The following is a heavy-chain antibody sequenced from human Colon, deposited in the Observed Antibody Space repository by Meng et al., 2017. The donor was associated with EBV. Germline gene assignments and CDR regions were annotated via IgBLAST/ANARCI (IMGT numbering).Heavy chain of an antibody. CDR2: ISDNGGST. J-gene: IGHJ5*02. D-gene: IGHD4-17*01. CDR1: GFTFSNYA. CDR3: APRKDYGAP. V-gene: IGHV3-23*01. Sequence: GELWVVGGGLVMPGGSLGLSCTAFGFTFSNYASSWVRQAPGKGLEWVSSISDNGGSTYYADSVKGRFTVSRDNSKNTLYLQMNSLRAEDTAVYYCAPRKDYGAPWGQGTLVTVSS.